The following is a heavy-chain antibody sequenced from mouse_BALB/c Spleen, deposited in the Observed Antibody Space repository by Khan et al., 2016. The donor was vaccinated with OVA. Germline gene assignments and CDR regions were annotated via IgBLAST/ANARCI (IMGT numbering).Heavy chain of an antibody. CDR3: SRDRFDY. V-gene: IGHV1-7*01. J-gene: IGHJ2*01. CDR1: GYTFTTYW. CDR2: INPTSGYT. Sequence: QVRLQQSGAELAKPGASVKMSCKASGYTFTTYWMHWVKQRPGQGLEWIGYINPTSGYTDYNEKFKDRATLSADKSSSTAYMQLSSLTAEDSAGYCWSRDRFDYWGQGTTLTVSA.